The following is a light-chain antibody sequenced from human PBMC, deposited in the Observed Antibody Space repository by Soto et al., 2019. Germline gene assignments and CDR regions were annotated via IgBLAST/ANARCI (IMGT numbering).Light chain of an antibody. Sequence: EIVLTQSPGTLSLSPGERATLSCRASQSVSSSYLAWYQQKPGQAPRLLIYGASSRATVIPDRFSGSGSGTDFTLTISRLEPEDFAVYYCQQYGSSPQTLGHGTKVDIK. CDR2: GAS. J-gene: IGKJ1*01. CDR3: QQYGSSPQT. V-gene: IGKV3-20*01. CDR1: QSVSSSY.